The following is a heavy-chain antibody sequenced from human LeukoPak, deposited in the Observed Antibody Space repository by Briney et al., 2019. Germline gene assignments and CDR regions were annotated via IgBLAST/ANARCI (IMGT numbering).Heavy chain of an antibody. D-gene: IGHD4-17*01. Sequence: SETLSLTCAVYGGSFSGYYWSWIRQPPGKGLEWIGEINHSGSTNYNPSLKSRVTISVDTSKNQFSLKLSSVTAADTAEYYCARRPTYGDYGYWGQGTLVTVSS. CDR2: INHSGST. J-gene: IGHJ4*02. V-gene: IGHV4-34*01. CDR1: GGSFSGYY. CDR3: ARRPTYGDYGY.